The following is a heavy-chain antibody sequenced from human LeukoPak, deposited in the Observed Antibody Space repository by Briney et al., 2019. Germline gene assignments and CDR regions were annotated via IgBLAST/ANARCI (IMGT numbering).Heavy chain of an antibody. CDR3: ARNLMITFGGVIVPGAFDI. CDR2: ISSSSSYI. D-gene: IGHD3-16*02. CDR1: GFTFSSYG. J-gene: IGHJ3*02. V-gene: IGHV3-21*01. Sequence: GGSLRLSCAASGFTFSSYGMHWVRQAPGKGLEWVSSISSSSSYIYYADSVKGRFTISRDNAKNSLYLQMNSLRAEDTAVYYCARNLMITFGGVIVPGAFDIWGQGTMVTVSS.